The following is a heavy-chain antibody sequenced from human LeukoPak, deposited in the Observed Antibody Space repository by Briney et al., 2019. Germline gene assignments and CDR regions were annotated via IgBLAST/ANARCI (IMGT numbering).Heavy chain of an antibody. Sequence: GGSLRLSCAASGFTFDDYAMHWVRHAPGKGLEWVSGISWNSGSIGYADSVKGRFTISRDNAKNSLYLQMNSLRAEDTALYYCAKGARYGDYVFDFDYWGQGTLVTVSS. D-gene: IGHD4-17*01. CDR1: GFTFDDYA. J-gene: IGHJ4*02. V-gene: IGHV3-9*01. CDR2: ISWNSGSI. CDR3: AKGARYGDYVFDFDY.